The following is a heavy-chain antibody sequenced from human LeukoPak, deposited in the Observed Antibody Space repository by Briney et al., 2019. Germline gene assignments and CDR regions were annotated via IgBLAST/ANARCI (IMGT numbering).Heavy chain of an antibody. CDR2: IYHSGST. J-gene: IGHJ4*02. CDR3: ARGRRYSYGYGY. CDR1: GGSISSGGYY. V-gene: IGHV4-30-2*01. D-gene: IGHD5-18*01. Sequence: SETLSLTCTISGGSISSGGYYWSWIRQPPGKGLEWIGYIYHSGSTYYNPSLKSRVTIALDRSKSQFSLKLSSVTAADTAVYYCARGRRYSYGYGYWGQGTLVTVSS.